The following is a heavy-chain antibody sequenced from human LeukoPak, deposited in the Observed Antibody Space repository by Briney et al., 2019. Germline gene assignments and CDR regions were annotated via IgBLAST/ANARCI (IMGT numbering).Heavy chain of an antibody. D-gene: IGHD2-2*01. CDR1: GFTFDDYA. J-gene: IGHJ4*02. CDR3: AKARVPAATSGSFDY. V-gene: IGHV3-9*01. CDR2: ISWNSGSI. Sequence: GGSLRLSCAASGFTFDDYAMHWVRQAPGKGLEWVSGISWNSGSIGYADSVKGRFTISRDNAKNSLYLQMNSLRAEDTALYYCAKARVPAATSGSFDYWGQGTLVTVSS.